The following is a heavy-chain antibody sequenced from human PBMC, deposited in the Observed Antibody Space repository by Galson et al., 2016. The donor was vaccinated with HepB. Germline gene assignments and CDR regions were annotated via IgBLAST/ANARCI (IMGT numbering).Heavy chain of an antibody. CDR3: ARVIGY. CDR1: GFTFSSYW. V-gene: IGHV3-74*01. D-gene: IGHD2-21*01. J-gene: IGHJ4*02. Sequence: LRLSCAASGFTFSSYWMHWVRQVPGKGLVWVSRINPDGTYTSYADSVKGRFTISRDNAKNTLYLQMNSLRAEDTAVYYCARVIGYWGQGTLVTVSS. CDR2: INPDGTYT.